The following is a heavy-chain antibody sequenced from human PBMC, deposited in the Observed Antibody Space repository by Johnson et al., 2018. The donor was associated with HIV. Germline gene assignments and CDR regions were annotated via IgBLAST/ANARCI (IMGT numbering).Heavy chain of an antibody. CDR3: ATKGSKWELIVEGFAV. CDR1: GFIVSSKY. Sequence: VHLVESGGGVVQPGGSLRLSCAASGFIVSSKYMTWFRQAPGKGLEWVSVLYADGRTYYAYSVKGRFTVSSDYSENTLYLQLNSLTAEDTAVYYCATKGSKWELIVEGFAVWGQGTMVTVSS. D-gene: IGHD1-26*01. CDR2: LYADGRT. J-gene: IGHJ3*01. V-gene: IGHV3-66*02.